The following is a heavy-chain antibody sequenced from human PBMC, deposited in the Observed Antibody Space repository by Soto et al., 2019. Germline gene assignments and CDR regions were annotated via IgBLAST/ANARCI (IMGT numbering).Heavy chain of an antibody. D-gene: IGHD4-17*01. Sequence: SETLSLTCTVSGGSISSYYWSWIRQPPGKGLEWIGYIYYSGSTNYNPSLKSRVTISVDNSKNTLYLQMNSLRAEDTAVYYCAKDTLRQTVTTLDYWGQGTLVTVSS. CDR2: IYYSGST. CDR1: GGSISSYY. V-gene: IGHV4-59*01. CDR3: AKDTLRQTVTTLDY. J-gene: IGHJ4*02.